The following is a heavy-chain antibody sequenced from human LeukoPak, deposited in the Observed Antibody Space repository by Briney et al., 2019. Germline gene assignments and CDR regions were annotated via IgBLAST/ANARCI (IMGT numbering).Heavy chain of an antibody. D-gene: IGHD2-15*01. CDR3: ARTVVVVAATIINWFDP. CDR1: GGSISSGSYY. J-gene: IGHJ5*02. CDR2: IYTSGST. V-gene: IGHV4-61*02. Sequence: PSQTLSLTCTVSGGSISSGSYYWSWIRQPAGTGLEWIGRIYTSGSTNYNPSLKSRVTISVDTSKNQFSLKLSSVTAADTAVYYCARTVVVVAATIINWFDPWGQGTLVTVSS.